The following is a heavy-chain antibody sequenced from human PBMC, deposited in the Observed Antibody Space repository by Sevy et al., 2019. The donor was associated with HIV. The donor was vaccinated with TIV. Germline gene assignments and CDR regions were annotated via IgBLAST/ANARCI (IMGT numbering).Heavy chain of an antibody. D-gene: IGHD6-13*01. CDR1: GFTVTNNY. V-gene: IGHV3-66*04. Sequence: GGSLRLSCAASGFTVTNNYISWVRQAPGKGLDWVALSYSDDSRYFADSVRGGFTISRDSFKNTLYLQMNSLRAEDTAVYYCARLHPHIAAARAMDVWGQGTTVTVSS. CDR2: SYSDDSR. CDR3: ARLHPHIAAARAMDV. J-gene: IGHJ6*02.